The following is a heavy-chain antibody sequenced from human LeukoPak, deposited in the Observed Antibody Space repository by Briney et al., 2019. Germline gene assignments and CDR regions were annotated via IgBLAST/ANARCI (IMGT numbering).Heavy chain of an antibody. D-gene: IGHD3-10*01. CDR1: GFTFSSYG. CDR2: ISGSGGST. CDR3: ARDMVSNDY. Sequence: PGGTLRLSCAASGFTFSSYGMSWVRQAPGKGLEWVSAISGSGGSTYYADSVKGRFTISRDNSKNTLYLQMNSPRAEDTAVYYCARDMVSNDYWGQGTLVTVSS. J-gene: IGHJ4*02. V-gene: IGHV3-23*01.